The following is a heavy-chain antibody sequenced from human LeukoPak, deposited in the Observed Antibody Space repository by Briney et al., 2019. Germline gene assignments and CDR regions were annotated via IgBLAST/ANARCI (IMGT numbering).Heavy chain of an antibody. J-gene: IGHJ3*02. V-gene: IGHV1-2*02. D-gene: IGHD6-19*01. Sequence: ASVKVSCKASGYTFTGYYMLWVRQAPGQGLEWMGWINPNSGGTNYAQKFQGRVTMTRDTSISTAYMELSRLRSDDTAVYYCATNGGAVAGTNAFDIWGQGTMVTVSS. CDR2: INPNSGGT. CDR1: GYTFTGYY. CDR3: ATNGGAVAGTNAFDI.